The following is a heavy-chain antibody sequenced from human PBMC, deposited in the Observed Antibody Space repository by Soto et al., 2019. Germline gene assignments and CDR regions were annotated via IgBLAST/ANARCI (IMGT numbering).Heavy chain of an antibody. CDR1: GGTFSSYA. J-gene: IGHJ6*02. CDR2: IIPIFGTA. Sequence: WASVKVSCKASGGTFSSYAISWVRQAPGPGLEWMGGIIPIFGTANYTQKFQGRVTITADKSTSTAYMELSSLRSEDTAVYYCARIYYYDSSGSREDYYGMDGWGRGTRVTVAS. D-gene: IGHD3-22*01. V-gene: IGHV1-69*06. CDR3: ARIYYYDSSGSREDYYGMDG.